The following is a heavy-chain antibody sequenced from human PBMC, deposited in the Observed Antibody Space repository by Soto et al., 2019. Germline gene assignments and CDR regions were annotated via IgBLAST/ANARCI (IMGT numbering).Heavy chain of an antibody. CDR3: ARRGRGAGTFFG. Sequence: SETLSLTCTVSGGSISSSSYYWGWIRQPPGEGLEWIGSIYYSGSTYYNPSLKSRVTISVDTSKNQFSLKLSSVTAADTAVYYCARRGRGAGTFFGWGQGTLVTVSS. CDR2: IYYSGST. D-gene: IGHD1-7*01. V-gene: IGHV4-39*01. CDR1: GGSISSSSYY. J-gene: IGHJ4*02.